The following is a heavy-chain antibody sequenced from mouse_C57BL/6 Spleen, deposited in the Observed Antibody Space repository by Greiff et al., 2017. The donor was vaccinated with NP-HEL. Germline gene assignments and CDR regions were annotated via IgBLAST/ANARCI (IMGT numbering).Heavy chain of an antibody. D-gene: IGHD1-1*01. CDR3: AISPTYYYGSSHWYFDV. V-gene: IGHV1-74*01. Sequence: QVHVKQSGAELVKPGASVKVSCKASGYTFTSYWMHWVKQRPGQGLEWIGRIHPSDSDTNYNQKFKGKATLTVDKSSSTAYMQLSSLTSEDSAVYYCAISPTYYYGSSHWYFDVWGTGTTVTVSS. J-gene: IGHJ1*03. CDR2: IHPSDSDT. CDR1: GYTFTSYW.